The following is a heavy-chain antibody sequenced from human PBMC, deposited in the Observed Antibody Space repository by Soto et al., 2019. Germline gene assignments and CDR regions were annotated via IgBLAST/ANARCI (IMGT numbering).Heavy chain of an antibody. CDR3: AKFSYYDSSGYGEDYFDY. J-gene: IGHJ4*02. Sequence: EVQLLESGGGLVQPGGSLRLSCAASGFAFTIYAMSWVRQAPGKGLEWVSAISGSGGSTYYADSVKGRFTISRDNSKNTLYLQMNSLRAEDTAVYYCAKFSYYDSSGYGEDYFDYWGQGTLVTVSS. V-gene: IGHV3-23*01. CDR1: GFAFTIYA. D-gene: IGHD3-22*01. CDR2: ISGSGGST.